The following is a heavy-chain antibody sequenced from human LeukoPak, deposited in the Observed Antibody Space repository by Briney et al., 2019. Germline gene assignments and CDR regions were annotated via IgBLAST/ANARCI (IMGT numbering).Heavy chain of an antibody. CDR1: GYTFTSYG. J-gene: IGHJ4*02. D-gene: IGHD2-15*01. V-gene: IGHV1-18*01. Sequence: ASVKVSCKASGYTFTSYGISWVRQAPGQGLEWMGWISAYNGNTNYAQKHQGRVTMTTDTSTSTAYMELRSLRSDDTAVYYCARVSRGYCSGGSCYVDYWGQGTLVTVSS. CDR3: ARVSRGYCSGGSCYVDY. CDR2: ISAYNGNT.